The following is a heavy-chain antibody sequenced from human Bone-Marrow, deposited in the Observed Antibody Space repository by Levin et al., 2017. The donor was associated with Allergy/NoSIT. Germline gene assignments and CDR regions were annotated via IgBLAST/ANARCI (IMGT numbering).Heavy chain of an antibody. CDR1: GFTFSSYW. J-gene: IGHJ4*02. D-gene: IGHD4-11*01. CDR3: ASEVGSTVGGVYFDY. CDR2: IKQDGSEK. Sequence: LSLTCAASGFTFSSYWMSWVRQAPGKGLEWVANIKQDGSEKYYVDSVKGRFTIPRDNAKNSLYLQMNSLRAEDTAVYYCASEVGSTVGGVYFDYWGQGTLVTVSS. V-gene: IGHV3-7*01.